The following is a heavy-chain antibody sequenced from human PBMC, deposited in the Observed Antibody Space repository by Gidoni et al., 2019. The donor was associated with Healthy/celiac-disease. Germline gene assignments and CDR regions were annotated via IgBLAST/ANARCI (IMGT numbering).Heavy chain of an antibody. Sequence: QVQLVQSGAEVKKPGSSVKVSCKASGGTFSSYAISWVRQAPGQGREWMGGIIPIFGTANYAQKFQGRVTITADESTSTAYMELSSLRSEDTAVYYCARTPPTVTTLWYYSMDVWGQGTTVTVSS. V-gene: IGHV1-69*01. CDR1: GGTFSSYA. D-gene: IGHD4-17*01. CDR3: ARTPPTVTTLWYYSMDV. J-gene: IGHJ6*02. CDR2: IIPIFGTA.